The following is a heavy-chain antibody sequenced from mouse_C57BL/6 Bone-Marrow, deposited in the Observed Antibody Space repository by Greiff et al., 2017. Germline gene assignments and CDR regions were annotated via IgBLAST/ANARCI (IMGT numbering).Heavy chain of an antibody. CDR1: GYTFTSYW. Sequence: QVQLQQPGAELVKPGASVKLSCKASGYTFTSYWMQWVKQRPGQGLEWIGEIDPSDSYTNYTQKFKGKATLTVDTSSSTAYMQLSSLTSEDSAVYYCARKGGDERYFDVWGTGTTVTVSS. D-gene: IGHD3-3*01. CDR3: ARKGGDERYFDV. J-gene: IGHJ1*03. CDR2: IDPSDSYT. V-gene: IGHV1-50*01.